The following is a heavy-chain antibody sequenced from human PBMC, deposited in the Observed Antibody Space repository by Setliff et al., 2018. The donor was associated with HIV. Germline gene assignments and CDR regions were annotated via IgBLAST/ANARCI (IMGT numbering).Heavy chain of an antibody. CDR1: GYPFTYRY. CDR2: ITPYNANT. D-gene: IGHD5-12*01. Sequence: ASVKVSCKASGYPFTYRYLHWVRQAPGQALEWMGWITPYNANTNYAQKFQDRVTMTSDRSMSTAYMDLSSPRSEDTAMYCCASGRGDGYNYFAFDIWGQGTVVTVSS. CDR3: ASGRGDGYNYFAFDI. V-gene: IGHV1-45*02. J-gene: IGHJ3*02.